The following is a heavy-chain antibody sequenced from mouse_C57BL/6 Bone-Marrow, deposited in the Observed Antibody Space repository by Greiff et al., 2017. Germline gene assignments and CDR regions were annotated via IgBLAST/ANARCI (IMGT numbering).Heavy chain of an antibody. J-gene: IGHJ3*01. V-gene: IGHV14-4*01. CDR3: TTGGFYGSSSWFAY. Sequence: VQLQQSGAELVRPGASVKLSCTASGFNIKDDYMHWVKQRPEQGLEWIGWIEPENGDTEYASKFQGKATITAYTSSNTAYLQLSSLTSEDTAVYYCTTGGFYGSSSWFAYWGQGALVTVSA. CDR2: IEPENGDT. D-gene: IGHD1-1*01. CDR1: GFNIKDDY.